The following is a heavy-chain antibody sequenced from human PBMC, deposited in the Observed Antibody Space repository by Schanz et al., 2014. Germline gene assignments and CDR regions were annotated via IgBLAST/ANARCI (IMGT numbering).Heavy chain of an antibody. CDR2: INTKTGNP. CDR1: GYSFSTYA. J-gene: IGHJ4*02. V-gene: IGHV7-4-1*02. Sequence: QVHLVQSESELKNPGASVKVSCKTSGYSFSTYAMNWVRQAPGQGLEWMGWINTKTGNPTYAQGFTGRFVFSLDTSVSTTHLKITNLKADDTAVYYCARGYCAGTSCPIFDYWGQGTLVTVSS. CDR3: ARGYCAGTSCPIFDY. D-gene: IGHD2-2*01.